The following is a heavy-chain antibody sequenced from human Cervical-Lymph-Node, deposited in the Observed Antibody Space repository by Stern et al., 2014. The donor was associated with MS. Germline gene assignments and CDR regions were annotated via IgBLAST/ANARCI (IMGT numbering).Heavy chain of an antibody. D-gene: IGHD3-3*01. J-gene: IGHJ6*02. V-gene: IGHV1-69*01. CDR3: ARAWGASDFCGMDV. CDR2: IIPILSTV. CDR1: GGTISSNV. Sequence: VQLEESGAEVKKPWSSVKVSCKASGGTISSNVISWVRQAPGQGLEWMGGIIPILSTVHYAQKFRGRVTITADASTSKAYMELTSLRSEDTAVYYCARAWGASDFCGMDVWGQGTTVTVSS.